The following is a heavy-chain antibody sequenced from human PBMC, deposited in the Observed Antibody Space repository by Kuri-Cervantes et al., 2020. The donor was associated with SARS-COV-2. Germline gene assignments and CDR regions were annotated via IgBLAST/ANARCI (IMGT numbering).Heavy chain of an antibody. CDR2: IRSKANSYAT. D-gene: IGHD6-13*01. Sequence: GGSLRLSCAASGFTVSSNYMSWVRQASGKGLEWVGRIRSKANSYATAYAASVKGRFTISRDDSKNTAYLQMNSLKTEDTAVYYCTASRSSSWYGGAFDIWGQGTMVTVSS. CDR3: TASRSSSWYGGAFDI. CDR1: GFTVSSNY. V-gene: IGHV3-73*01. J-gene: IGHJ3*02.